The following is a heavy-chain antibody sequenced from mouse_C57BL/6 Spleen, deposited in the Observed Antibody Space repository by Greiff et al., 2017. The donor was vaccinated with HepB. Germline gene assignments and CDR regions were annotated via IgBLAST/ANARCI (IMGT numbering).Heavy chain of an antibody. J-gene: IGHJ4*01. CDR1: GYTFTSYW. V-gene: IGHV1-52*01. CDR2: IDPSDSET. CDR3: ARQLSPGKYYYAMDY. D-gene: IGHD3-2*02. Sequence: QVQLKQPGAELVRPGSSVKLSCKASGYTFTSYWMHWVKQRPIQGLEWIGNIDPSDSETHYNQKFKDKATLTVDKSSSTAYMQLSSLTSEDSAVYYCARQLSPGKYYYAMDYWGQGTSVTVSS.